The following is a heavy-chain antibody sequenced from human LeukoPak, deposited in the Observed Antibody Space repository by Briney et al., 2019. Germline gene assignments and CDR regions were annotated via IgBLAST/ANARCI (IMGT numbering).Heavy chain of an antibody. CDR3: ATYCSFTSCYLLDV. V-gene: IGHV3-30*10. Sequence: PGGSLRLSCAASGFTFSDYAMHWVRQAPGKGLEWVAVITSDGSYKYYTDSVKGRFTVSRDNSKNTLYLEMNSLRAEDTSVYYCATYCSFTSCYLLDVWGKGTTVTVSS. CDR1: GFTFSDYA. J-gene: IGHJ6*04. CDR2: ITSDGSYK. D-gene: IGHD2-2*01.